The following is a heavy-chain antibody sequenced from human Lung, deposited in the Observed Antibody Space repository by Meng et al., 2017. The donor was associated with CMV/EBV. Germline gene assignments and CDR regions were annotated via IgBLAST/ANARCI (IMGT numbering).Heavy chain of an antibody. J-gene: IGHJ6*02. Sequence: GESLKISCVASGFTFDNYAMHWVRQAPGKGLEWVAVIWNDGSIKYYADSVKGRFTISRDNSKNTLYLQMYSLRADDTAVYHCAKAQFGRYFDGRDGMDVWGQGTTVTVSS. CDR2: IWNDGSIK. V-gene: IGHV3-33*06. CDR1: GFTFDNYA. D-gene: IGHD3-9*01. CDR3: AKAQFGRYFDGRDGMDV.